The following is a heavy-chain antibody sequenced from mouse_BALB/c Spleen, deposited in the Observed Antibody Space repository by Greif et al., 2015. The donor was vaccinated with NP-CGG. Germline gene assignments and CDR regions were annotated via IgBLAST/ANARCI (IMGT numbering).Heavy chain of an antibody. Sequence: EVKLVESGGGLVQPGGSRKLSCAASGFTFSSFGMHWVRQAPEKGLEWVAYISSGSSTIYYADTVKGRFTISRDNPKNTLFLQMTSLRSEDTAMYYCARWGTTVRWGQGTLVTVSA. V-gene: IGHV5-17*02. CDR1: GFTFSSFG. CDR2: ISSGSSTI. CDR3: ARWGTTVR. D-gene: IGHD1-1*01. J-gene: IGHJ3*02.